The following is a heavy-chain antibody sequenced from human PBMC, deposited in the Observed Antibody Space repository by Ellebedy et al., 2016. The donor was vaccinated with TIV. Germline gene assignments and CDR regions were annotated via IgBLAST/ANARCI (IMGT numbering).Heavy chain of an antibody. J-gene: IGHJ5*01. CDR2: ISGSGGST. D-gene: IGHD6-19*01. Sequence: PGGSLRLSCVGSGFSFSSYWMSWVRQAPGKGLEWISAISGSGGSTYYADSVKGRFTISRDNSKNTLYLQMNSLRAEDTAVYYCATPASAVAGDWFDSWGQGTLVTVSS. V-gene: IGHV3-23*01. CDR3: ATPASAVAGDWFDS. CDR1: GFSFSSYW.